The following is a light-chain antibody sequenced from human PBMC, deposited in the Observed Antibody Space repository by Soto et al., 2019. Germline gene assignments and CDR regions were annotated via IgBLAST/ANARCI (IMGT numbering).Light chain of an antibody. CDR1: QKISSTV. CDR2: GAS. Sequence: ENVLTQSPVILSLSPEERASLSCRASQKISSTVLAWYQQKPGKAPKLLIYGASSRPTGIPARFSGSGPATDFPLTISILEPEDFAIYNSQQSGVSPTFGHGTKVDIK. J-gene: IGKJ1*01. CDR3: QQSGVSPT. V-gene: IGKV3-20*01.